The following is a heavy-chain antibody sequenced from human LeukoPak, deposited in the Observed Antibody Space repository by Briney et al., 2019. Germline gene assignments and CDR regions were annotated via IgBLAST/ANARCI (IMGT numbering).Heavy chain of an antibody. CDR2: INHSGST. D-gene: IGHD3-3*01. V-gene: IGHV4-34*01. CDR1: GGSFSGYY. Sequence: SETLSLTCAVYGGSFSGYYWSWIRQPPGKGLEWIGEINHSGSTNYNPSLKSRVTISVDTSKNQFSLKLSSVTAADTAVYYCAVLPPYYDFWSGYYSPLLDYWGQGTPVTVSS. CDR3: AVLPPYYDFWSGYYSPLLDY. J-gene: IGHJ4*02.